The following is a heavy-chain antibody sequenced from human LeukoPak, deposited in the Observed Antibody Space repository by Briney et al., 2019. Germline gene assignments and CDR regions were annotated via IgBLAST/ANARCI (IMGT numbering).Heavy chain of an antibody. CDR2: IYSGGST. V-gene: IGHV3-53*04. J-gene: IGHJ4*02. D-gene: IGHD6-6*01. CDR3: AREGAARHQSLDY. Sequence: GILRLSCAASGFTVSSNYLSWVRQAPGKGLEWVSVIYSGGSTYYADSVKGRFTISRHNSKNTLYLQMNSLRAEDTAVYYCAREGAARHQSLDYWGQGTLVTVSS. CDR1: GFTVSSNY.